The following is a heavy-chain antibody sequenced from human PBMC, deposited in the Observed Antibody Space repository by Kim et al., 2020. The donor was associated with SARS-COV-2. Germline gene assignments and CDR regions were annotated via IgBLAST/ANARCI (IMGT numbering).Heavy chain of an antibody. Sequence: GGSLRLSCAASGFTFSSYEMNWVRQAPGKGLEWVSYISSSGSTIYYADSVKGRFTISRDNAKNSLYLQMNSLRAEDTAVYYCARGVNYYDSSAWDAFDIWGQGTMVTVSS. J-gene: IGHJ3*02. D-gene: IGHD3-22*01. CDR1: GFTFSSYE. CDR2: ISSSGSTI. V-gene: IGHV3-48*03. CDR3: ARGVNYYDSSAWDAFDI.